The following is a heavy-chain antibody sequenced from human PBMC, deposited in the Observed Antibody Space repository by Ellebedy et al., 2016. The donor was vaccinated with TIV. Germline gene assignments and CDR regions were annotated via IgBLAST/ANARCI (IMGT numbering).Heavy chain of an antibody. D-gene: IGHD6-13*01. CDR3: GRHGVKAGAGASDY. J-gene: IGHJ4*02. Sequence: PGGSLSLSCAASGFTFSSYGMHWIRQAPGKALEWVSSIRYTGDTRHYADSVKGRFTISRDNAKNSLYLQMSSLRAEDTAVYYCGRHGVKAGAGASDYWGQGTLVIVSS. V-gene: IGHV3-48*04. CDR2: IRYTGDTR. CDR1: GFTFSSYG.